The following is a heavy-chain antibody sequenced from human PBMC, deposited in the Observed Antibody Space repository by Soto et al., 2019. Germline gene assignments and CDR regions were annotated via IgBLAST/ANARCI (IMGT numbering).Heavy chain of an antibody. V-gene: IGHV4-30-4*01. CDR2: ISYSGST. Sequence: QVQLQESGPGLVKPSQTLSLTCTVSGGSISRGDYYWSWIRQPPGKGLEWIGYISYSGSTYYNPSLKSRVTISVDTSKNQFTLKLSSVTAADTAVYYCAREGMIPHVLYFDYGGQGTLVTVSS. CDR3: AREGMIPHVLYFDY. D-gene: IGHD3-10*02. CDR1: GGSISRGDYY. J-gene: IGHJ4*02.